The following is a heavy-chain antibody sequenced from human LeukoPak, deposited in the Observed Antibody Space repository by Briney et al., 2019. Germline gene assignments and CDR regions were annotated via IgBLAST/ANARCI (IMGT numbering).Heavy chain of an antibody. CDR1: GGSFSSSNW. CDR2: IYHSGGT. D-gene: IGHD2-21*01. Sequence: SGTLSLTCAVSGGSFSSSNWWSWVRQPPGKGLEWIGEIYHSGGTNYNPSLKSRVTISVDKSKNQFSLKLSSVTAADTAVYYCARAPIVVELNAFDIWGQGTMVTVSS. CDR3: ARAPIVVELNAFDI. V-gene: IGHV4-4*02. J-gene: IGHJ3*02.